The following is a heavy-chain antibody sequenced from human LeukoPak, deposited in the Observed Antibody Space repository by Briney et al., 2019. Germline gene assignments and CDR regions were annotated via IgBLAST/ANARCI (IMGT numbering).Heavy chain of an antibody. CDR2: VYYSGST. CDR3: ARYPTVTNGRSLYAFDI. Sequence: SETLSLTCSVSGGSISSYYWSWIRQPPGKGLEWIGDVYYSGSTSYNPSLKSRVTISVDTSKNQFSLKLTSVTAADTAIYYCARYPTVTNGRSLYAFDIWGQGTMVTVSS. J-gene: IGHJ3*02. D-gene: IGHD4-17*01. V-gene: IGHV4-59*08. CDR1: GGSISSYY.